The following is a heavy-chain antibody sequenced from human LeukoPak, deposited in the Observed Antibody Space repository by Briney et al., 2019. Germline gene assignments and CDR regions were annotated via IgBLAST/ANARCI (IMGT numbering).Heavy chain of an antibody. CDR1: GGSISSYY. Sequence: SETLSLTRTVSGGSISSYYWSWIRQPPGKGLEWIGYIYYSGSTNYNPSLKSRVTISVDTSKNQFSLKLSSVTAADTAVYYCARLVQPTSLGWYFDYWGQGTLVTVSS. D-gene: IGHD2/OR15-2a*01. V-gene: IGHV4-59*01. CDR3: ARLVQPTSLGWYFDY. J-gene: IGHJ4*02. CDR2: IYYSGST.